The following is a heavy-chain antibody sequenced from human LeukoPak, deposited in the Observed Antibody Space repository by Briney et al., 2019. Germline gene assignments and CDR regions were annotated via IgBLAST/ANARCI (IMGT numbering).Heavy chain of an antibody. CDR1: GGSISSSNYY. V-gene: IGHV4-39*01. J-gene: IGHJ4*02. CDR3: ARHEAQDFDY. CDR2: IYYSGTT. Sequence: TETLSLTCTVSGGSISSSNYYWGWIRQPPGKGLEWIGSIYYSGTTYYSSSLKSRVIISVDTSKNQFSLKLSSVTATDTAVYYCARHEAQDFDYWGQGTLVTVSS.